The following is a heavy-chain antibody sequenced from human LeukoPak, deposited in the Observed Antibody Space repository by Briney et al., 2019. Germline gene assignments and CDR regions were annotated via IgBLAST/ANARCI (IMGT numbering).Heavy chain of an antibody. D-gene: IGHD3-9*01. CDR3: AKVAYYEILKSWFDY. CDR1: GFIFSDYY. J-gene: IGHJ4*02. Sequence: GGSLRLSRAASGFIFSDYYMSWIRQAPGKGLEWVSYISSSGITIYYADSVKGRFTISRDNAKNSLYLQMNSLRAEDTAVYYCAKVAYYEILKSWFDYWGQGTLVTVSS. V-gene: IGHV3-11*01. CDR2: ISSSGITI.